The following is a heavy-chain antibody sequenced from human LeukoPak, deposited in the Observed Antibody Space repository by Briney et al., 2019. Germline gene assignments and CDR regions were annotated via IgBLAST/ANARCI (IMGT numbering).Heavy chain of an antibody. CDR2: IRYDGSNK. D-gene: IGHD1-26*01. J-gene: IGHJ4*02. CDR1: GFIFSSFV. CDR3: ARDNRGVAATGRFDY. V-gene: IGHV3-30*02. Sequence: GASLRLSCAASGFIFSSFVIDWVRQAPGKGPEWVAFIRYDGSNKYYADSVKGRITISRDNSKNTLYLQMNSLRTEDTALYYCARDNRGVAATGRFDYWGQGTLVTVSS.